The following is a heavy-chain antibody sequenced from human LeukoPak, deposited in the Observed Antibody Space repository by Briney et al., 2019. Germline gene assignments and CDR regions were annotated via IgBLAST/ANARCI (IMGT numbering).Heavy chain of an antibody. J-gene: IGHJ4*02. Sequence: GGSLRPSCAASGFTFSRYAIHWVRQAPGKGLEWVAVISSDGNSKYYADSVKGRFTISRDNSKNTLYLRMNSLRAEDTAVYYCARVSVFGVVIPPDFWGQGTLVTVSS. D-gene: IGHD3-3*01. CDR2: ISSDGNSK. V-gene: IGHV3-30*01. CDR3: ARVSVFGVVIPPDF. CDR1: GFTFSRYA.